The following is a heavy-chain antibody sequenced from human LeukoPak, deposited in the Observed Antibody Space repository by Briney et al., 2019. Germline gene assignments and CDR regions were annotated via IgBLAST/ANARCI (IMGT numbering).Heavy chain of an antibody. J-gene: IGHJ4*02. Sequence: GGSLRLSCAASGFTFSSYAMSWVRQAPGKGLEWVSAISGSGGSTYYADSVKGRLTISRDNSKNTLYLQMNSLRVEDTAVYYCANSYYDNGRRDYWGQGTLVTVSS. CDR1: GFTFSSYA. CDR2: ISGSGGST. D-gene: IGHD3-22*01. V-gene: IGHV3-23*01. CDR3: ANSYYDNGRRDY.